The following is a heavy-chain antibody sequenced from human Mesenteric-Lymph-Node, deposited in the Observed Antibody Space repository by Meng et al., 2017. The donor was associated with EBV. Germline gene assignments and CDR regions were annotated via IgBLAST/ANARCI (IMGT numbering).Heavy chain of an antibody. V-gene: IGHV6-1*01. CDR2: TYYMSKWFN. CDR3: TRGAYSAFDI. Sequence: LHQSGPGLVKPSQTPSLICVICGYVVSCDAVACNWIRQSPSRGLDWLGRTYYMSKWFNDYALSVKSRITINPDTSKNQFSLQLNSVTPEDTAMYYCTRGAYSAFDIWGQGTMVTVSS. J-gene: IGHJ3*02. D-gene: IGHD5-12*01. CDR1: GYVVSCDAVA.